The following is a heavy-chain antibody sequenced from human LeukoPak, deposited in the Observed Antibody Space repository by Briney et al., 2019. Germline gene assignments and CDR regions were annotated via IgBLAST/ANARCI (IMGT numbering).Heavy chain of an antibody. CDR3: ARTMYYYDSSGYPLDAFDI. J-gene: IGHJ3*02. CDR2: IYYSGST. Sequence: PSETLSLTCTVSGGSISSYYWSWIRQPPGKGLEWIGYIYYSGSTNYNPSLKSRVTISVDTSKNQFSLKLSSVTAADTAVYYCARTMYYYDSSGYPLDAFDIWGQGTMVTVSS. D-gene: IGHD3-22*01. V-gene: IGHV4-59*08. CDR1: GGSISSYY.